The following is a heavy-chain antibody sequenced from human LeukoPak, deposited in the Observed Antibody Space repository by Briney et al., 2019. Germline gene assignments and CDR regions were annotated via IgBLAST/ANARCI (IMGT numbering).Heavy chain of an antibody. CDR3: AAIVSSGYYYQH. J-gene: IGHJ1*01. CDR2: IVVGSGNT. Sequence: ASVKVSCKASGFTFTSSAVQWVRQARGQRLEWIGWIVVGSGNTSYAQKFQERVTITRDMSTSTAYMELSSLRSEDTAVYYCAAIVSSGYYYQHWGQGTLVTVSS. CDR1: GFTFTSSA. D-gene: IGHD3-22*01. V-gene: IGHV1-58*01.